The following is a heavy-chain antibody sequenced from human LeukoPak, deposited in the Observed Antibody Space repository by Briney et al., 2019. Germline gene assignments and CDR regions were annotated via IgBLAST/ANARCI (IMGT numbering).Heavy chain of an antibody. Sequence: GGSLRLSCAASGFTFSSYWMSWIRQAPGKGLEWVSYIRSGSTIYYSDSVKGRFTISRDNAKNSLYLQMNSLRAEDTAVYYCAELGITMIGGVWGKGTTVTISS. CDR3: AELGITMIGGV. D-gene: IGHD3-10*02. CDR2: IRSGSTI. J-gene: IGHJ6*04. CDR1: GFTFSSYW. V-gene: IGHV3-11*04.